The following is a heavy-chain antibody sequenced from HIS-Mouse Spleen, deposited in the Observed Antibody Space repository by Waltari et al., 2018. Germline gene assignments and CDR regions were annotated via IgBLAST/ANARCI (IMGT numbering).Heavy chain of an antibody. Sequence: QVQLVESGGGVVQPGRSLRLSCAASGFTFSSYGMHWVRQAPGKGLGWVAVISYDGSNKYYADSVKGRFTISRDNSKNTLYLQMNSLRAEDTAVYYCAKGEGSSSVDYWGQGTLVTVSS. CDR3: AKGEGSSSVDY. CDR2: ISYDGSNK. V-gene: IGHV3-30*18. D-gene: IGHD6-6*01. J-gene: IGHJ4*02. CDR1: GFTFSSYG.